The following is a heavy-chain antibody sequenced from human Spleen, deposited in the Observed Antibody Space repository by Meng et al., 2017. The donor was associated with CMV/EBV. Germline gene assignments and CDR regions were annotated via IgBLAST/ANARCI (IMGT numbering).Heavy chain of an antibody. Sequence: VLLQDSGPGLVKPSDTLSLTCAVSGYSISSTNWWGWIRQPPGKGLEWIGYIYYSGSTSYNPSLKSRVTMSVDTSQNQFSLNLNSVTAVDTAVYYCARNVPGTSAYYDWGQGTLVTVSS. CDR3: ARNVPGTSAYYD. V-gene: IGHV4-28*01. CDR1: GYSISSTNW. J-gene: IGHJ4*02. D-gene: IGHD3-22*01. CDR2: IYYSGST.